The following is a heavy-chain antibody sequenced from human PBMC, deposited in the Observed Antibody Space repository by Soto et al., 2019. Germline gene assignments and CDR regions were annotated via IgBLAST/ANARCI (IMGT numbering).Heavy chain of an antibody. CDR1: GFTFNNYA. V-gene: IGHV3-23*01. J-gene: IGHJ4*02. D-gene: IGHD3-22*01. Sequence: EVQLLESGGDLVQPGGSLRLSCAVSGFTFNNYAVNWVRQSPGKGLEWVSTISSSGSNTYYADSVKGRFTISRDGSKNTLYMQMNSLRPEDTAVYFCARNRGILVVRDCSDSWGQGTLVTVSS. CDR3: ARNRGILVVRDCSDS. CDR2: ISSSGSNT.